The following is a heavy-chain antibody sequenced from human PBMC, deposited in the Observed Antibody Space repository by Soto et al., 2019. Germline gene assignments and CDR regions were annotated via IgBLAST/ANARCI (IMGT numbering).Heavy chain of an antibody. D-gene: IGHD5-12*01. Sequence: EVQLVESGGGLVQPGGSLSLSCAASGFTFSSYWMSWVRQAPGKGLEWVANIKQDGSEKYYVDSVKGRFTISRDNAKNSLYLQMNSLRAEDTSVYYCARDRIVATITPLIYYYGMDVWGQGTTVTVSS. CDR2: IKQDGSEK. CDR1: GFTFSSYW. V-gene: IGHV3-7*01. J-gene: IGHJ6*02. CDR3: ARDRIVATITPLIYYYGMDV.